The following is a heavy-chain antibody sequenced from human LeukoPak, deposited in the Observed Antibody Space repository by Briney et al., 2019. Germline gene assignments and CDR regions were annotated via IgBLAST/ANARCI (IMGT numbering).Heavy chain of an antibody. D-gene: IGHD3-9*01. Sequence: GGSLRLSCAASGFTFSSYAMSWVRQAPGKGLEWVAVIWFDGSNKYYADSVKGRFTISRDNSKNTLYLQMNSLRAEDTALYYCAKDQYDILTGTTYYFDYWGQGTLVTVSS. CDR2: IWFDGSNK. CDR3: AKDQYDILTGTTYYFDY. J-gene: IGHJ4*02. V-gene: IGHV3-33*06. CDR1: GFTFSSYA.